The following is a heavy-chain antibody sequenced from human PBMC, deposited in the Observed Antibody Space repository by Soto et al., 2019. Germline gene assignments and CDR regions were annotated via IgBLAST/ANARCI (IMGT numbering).Heavy chain of an antibody. V-gene: IGHV3-74*01. J-gene: IGHJ6*02. CDR2: ISGDGSRT. CDR3: ARGLSGYYGMDV. CDR1: GFTFSSYW. Sequence: EVQVVESGGDSVQPGGSLRLSCSTSGFTFSSYWMHWVSQAPGKGLVWVSRISGDGSRTYYADSVQGRFTISRDNAKNTLYLQMSSLRAEDTAVYYCARGLSGYYGMDVWDQGTTVSVFS. D-gene: IGHD1-26*01.